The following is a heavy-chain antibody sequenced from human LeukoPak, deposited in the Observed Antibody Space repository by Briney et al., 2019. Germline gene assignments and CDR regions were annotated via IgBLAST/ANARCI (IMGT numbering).Heavy chain of an antibody. D-gene: IGHD4-17*01. V-gene: IGHV4-4*07. J-gene: IGHJ4*02. CDR2: IYTSGGT. CDR1: GGSISSYY. Sequence: SETLSLTCTVSGGSISSYYWSWIRQPAGKGLEWIGRIYTSGGTNYNPSLKSRVTMSVDTSKNQFSLKLSSVTAADTAVYYCARELKDYAHVGLTGYFDYWGQGTLVTVSS. CDR3: ARELKDYAHVGLTGYFDY.